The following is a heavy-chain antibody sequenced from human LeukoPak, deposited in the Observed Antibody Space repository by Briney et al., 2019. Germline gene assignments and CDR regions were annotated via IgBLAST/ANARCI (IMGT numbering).Heavy chain of an antibody. CDR2: IISYNANT. CDR3: ARSEQFPYYMDV. J-gene: IGHJ6*03. D-gene: IGHD6-19*01. CDR1: GYTFTSYG. V-gene: IGHV1-18*01. Sequence: ASVKVSCKASGYTFTSYGISWVRQAPGQGLEWMGWIISYNANTNYAQKLQGRVTMTTDTSTSTAYMELRSLRSDDTAVYYCARSEQFPYYMDVWGKGTTVTVSS.